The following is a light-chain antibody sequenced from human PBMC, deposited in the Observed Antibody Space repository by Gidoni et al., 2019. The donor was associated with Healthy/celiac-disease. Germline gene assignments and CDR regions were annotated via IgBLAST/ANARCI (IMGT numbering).Light chain of an antibody. Sequence: DNQMTQAPSSPSASVGDRVTITCRASQGISNYLAWYQQKPGKVPRLLIYAASTLQSGVPSRFSGSGSGTDFTLTISSLQPEDFAAYYCQKYNSAPWTFGQGTKVEIK. V-gene: IGKV1-27*01. J-gene: IGKJ1*01. CDR2: AAS. CDR3: QKYNSAPWT. CDR1: QGISNY.